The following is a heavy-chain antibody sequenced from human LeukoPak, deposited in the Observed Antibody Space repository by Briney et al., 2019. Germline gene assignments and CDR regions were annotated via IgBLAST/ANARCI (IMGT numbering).Heavy chain of an antibody. Sequence: KTSETLSLTCTVSGGSISSSSYYWGWIRQPPGKGLEWIGSIYYSGSTYYNPSLKSRVTISVDTSKNQFSLKLSSVTAADTAVYYCASPHPGRWLAFDYWGQGTLVTVSS. V-gene: IGHV4-39*01. D-gene: IGHD6-19*01. J-gene: IGHJ4*02. CDR2: IYYSGST. CDR1: GGSISSSSYY. CDR3: ASPHPGRWLAFDY.